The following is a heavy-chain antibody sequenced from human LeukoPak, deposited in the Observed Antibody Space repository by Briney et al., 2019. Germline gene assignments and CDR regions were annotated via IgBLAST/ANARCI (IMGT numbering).Heavy chain of an antibody. D-gene: IGHD2-15*01. Sequence: SVKVSCKAPGGTFSSYAISWVRQAPGQGLEWMGRIIPIFGTANYAQKFQGRVTITTDESTSTAYMELSNLRSEDTAVYYCARGEAVWVVAATPFDYWGQGTLVTVSS. CDR3: ARGEAVWVVAATPFDY. V-gene: IGHV1-69*05. CDR2: IIPIFGTA. CDR1: GGTFSSYA. J-gene: IGHJ4*02.